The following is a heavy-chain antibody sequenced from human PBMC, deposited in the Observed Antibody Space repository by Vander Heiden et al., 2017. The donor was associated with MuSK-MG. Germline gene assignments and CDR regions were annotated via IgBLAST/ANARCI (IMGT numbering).Heavy chain of an antibody. CDR1: GFTFSSYG. J-gene: IGHJ3*02. Sequence: QVQLVESGGGVVQPGGSLRLSCAASGFTFSSYGMHWVRQAPGKGLEWVAFIRDDGSNKYYADSVKGRFTISRDNSKNTLYLQMNSLRAEDTAGYYCATLGAKGAFDIWGQGTMVTVSS. CDR2: IRDDGSNK. V-gene: IGHV3-30*02. D-gene: IGHD3-16*01. CDR3: ATLGAKGAFDI.